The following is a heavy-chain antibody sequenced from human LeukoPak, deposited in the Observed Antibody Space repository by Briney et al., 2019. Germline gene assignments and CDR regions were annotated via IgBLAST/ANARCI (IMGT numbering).Heavy chain of an antibody. Sequence: SETLSLTCTVSGGSIRSYWSWIRQPAGKGLEWIGRIYGSGSTDYNPSLKSRVTMSIDTSKNQFSLNLISVTAADKAVYYCARTSHYVDIAATIPYGIYYFDYWGQGTLVTVSS. CDR1: GGSIRSY. CDR2: IYGSGST. CDR3: ARTSHYVDIAATIPYGIYYFDY. V-gene: IGHV4-4*07. J-gene: IGHJ4*02. D-gene: IGHD5-12*01.